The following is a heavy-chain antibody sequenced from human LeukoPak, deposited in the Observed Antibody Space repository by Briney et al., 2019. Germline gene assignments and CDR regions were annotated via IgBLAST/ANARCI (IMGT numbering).Heavy chain of an antibody. D-gene: IGHD2-2*02. CDR3: AREGYCSSTSCYTLGDAFDI. J-gene: IGHJ3*02. Sequence: GGSLRLSCAASGFTVSSNYMSWVRQAPGKGLEWVSVIYSGGSTYYADSVKGRFTISRDNSKNTLYLQMNSLRAEDTAVYYCAREGYCSSTSCYTLGDAFDIWGQGTMVTVS. V-gene: IGHV3-53*01. CDR2: IYSGGST. CDR1: GFTVSSNY.